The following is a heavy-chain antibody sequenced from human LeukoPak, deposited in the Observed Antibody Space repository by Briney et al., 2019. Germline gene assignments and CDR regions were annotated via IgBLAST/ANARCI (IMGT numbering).Heavy chain of an antibody. J-gene: IGHJ5*02. Sequence: SETLSLTCTVSGGSISSYYWSWIRQPPGEGLEWIGYIYYSGSTNYNPSLKSRVTISVDTSKNQFSLKLSSVTAADTAVYYCARVPGSPYNWFDPWGQGTLVTVSS. CDR1: GGSISSYY. CDR3: ARVPGSPYNWFDP. V-gene: IGHV4-59*01. D-gene: IGHD7-27*01. CDR2: IYYSGST.